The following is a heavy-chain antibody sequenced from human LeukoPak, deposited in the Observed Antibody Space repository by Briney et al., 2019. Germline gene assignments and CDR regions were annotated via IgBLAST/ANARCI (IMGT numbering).Heavy chain of an antibody. D-gene: IGHD3-10*01. Sequence: ASVKVSCKASGGTFSSYDINWVRQATGQGLEWMGWMNPNSGNTGYAQKFQGRVTITRNTSISTAYMELSSLRSEDTAVYYCARGGFGELLLDYWGQGTLVTVSS. CDR2: MNPNSGNT. CDR3: ARGGFGELLLDY. J-gene: IGHJ4*02. CDR1: GGTFSSYD. V-gene: IGHV1-8*03.